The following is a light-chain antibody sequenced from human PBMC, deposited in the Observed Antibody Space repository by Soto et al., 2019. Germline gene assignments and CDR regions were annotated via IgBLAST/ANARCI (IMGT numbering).Light chain of an antibody. CDR1: QSVSSNF. CDR3: QQYSSSFRT. CDR2: GAS. J-gene: IGKJ1*01. V-gene: IGKV3-20*01. Sequence: EIVLTQSPGTLSLSPGERVTLSCRASQSVSSNFLAWYQQKPGRAPRLLIYGASNRAAGIPDRFSGSGSGTDFTLTISRLEPEDFAVYYCQQYSSSFRTFGQGTKVDIK.